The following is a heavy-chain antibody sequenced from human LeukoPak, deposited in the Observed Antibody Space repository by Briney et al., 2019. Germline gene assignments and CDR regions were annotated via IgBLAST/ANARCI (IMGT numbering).Heavy chain of an antibody. CDR1: GFTFSSYW. Sequence: GGSLRLSCAASGFTFSSYWMSWVRQAPGKGLEWVANIKQDESEKYYVDSVKGRFTISRDNAKNSLYLQMNSLRAEDTAVYYCARDDCSGGSCYFFWGQGTLVTVSS. CDR3: ARDDCSGGSCYFF. CDR2: IKQDESEK. D-gene: IGHD2-15*01. V-gene: IGHV3-7*03. J-gene: IGHJ4*02.